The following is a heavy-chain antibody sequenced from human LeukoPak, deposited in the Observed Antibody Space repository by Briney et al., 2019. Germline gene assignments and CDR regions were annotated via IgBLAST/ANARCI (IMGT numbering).Heavy chain of an antibody. CDR1: GGSISSYY. D-gene: IGHD2-15*01. CDR3: ARGRGLPYCSGGSCFDY. CDR2: IYTSGST. J-gene: IGHJ4*02. V-gene: IGHV4-4*07. Sequence: SETLSLTCTVSGGSISSYYWSWIRQPAGKGLEWIGRIYTSGSTNYNPSLKSRVTMSVDTSKNQFSLKLSSVTAADTAVYYCARGRGLPYCSGGSCFDYWVQGTLVTVSS.